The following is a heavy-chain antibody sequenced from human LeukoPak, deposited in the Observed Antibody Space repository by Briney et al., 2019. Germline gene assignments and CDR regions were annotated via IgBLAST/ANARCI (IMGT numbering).Heavy chain of an antibody. CDR3: TRVRTGSQSDH. V-gene: IGHV4-38-2*01. D-gene: IGHD2-8*02. CDR2: IYHSGST. CDR1: GYSISSGYY. Sequence: PSETLSLTCSVSGYSISSGYYWGWIRQPPGKGLEWIGSIYHSGSTYYDPSLKSRVTISVDTSKNQFSLKLSSVTAADTAVYYCTRVRTGSQSDHWGQGTLVTVSS. J-gene: IGHJ4*02.